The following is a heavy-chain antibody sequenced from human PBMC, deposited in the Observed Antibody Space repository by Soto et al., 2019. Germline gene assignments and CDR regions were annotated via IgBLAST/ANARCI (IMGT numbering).Heavy chain of an antibody. J-gene: IGHJ5*02. CDR3: ARDNYIP. CDR1: GYTFTTYD. D-gene: IGHD1-1*01. Sequence: QVQLVQSGAEVKKPGASVKVSCKASGYTFTTYDISWVRQAPGLGLEWVGWISAYNGNRKYAQKLQGRVTMTTDTSTSTAYMELRNLTSDDTAMYYCARDNYIPWGQGTLVTVSS. CDR2: ISAYNGNR. V-gene: IGHV1-18*01.